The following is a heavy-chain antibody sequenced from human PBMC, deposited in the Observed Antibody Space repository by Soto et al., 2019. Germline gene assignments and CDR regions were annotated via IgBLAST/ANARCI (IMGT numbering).Heavy chain of an antibody. J-gene: IGHJ4*02. CDR1: GFTFSNFG. D-gene: IGHD2-15*01. CDR2: ISYDGSNK. Sequence: QVQLVQSGGGVVQPGRSLRLSCAASGFTFSNFGKHWVRQAPGKGLAWVAVISYDGSNKNYADSVKGRFTISRDNSKNTLYLQLNSLRAEDTAVYFCAKGDYCSGGTCYPLAFDYWGQGTLVTVSS. CDR3: AKGDYCSGGTCYPLAFDY. V-gene: IGHV3-30*18.